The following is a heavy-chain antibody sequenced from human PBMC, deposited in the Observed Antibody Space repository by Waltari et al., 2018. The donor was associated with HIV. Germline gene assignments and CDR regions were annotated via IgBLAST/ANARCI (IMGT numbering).Heavy chain of an antibody. CDR2: IKQDGSEK. CDR1: GFTFSNYW. D-gene: IGHD3-3*01. CDR3: ARDGGRRGPFGY. V-gene: IGHV3-7*01. J-gene: IGHJ4*02. Sequence: EVQLVESGGGLVQPGGSLRLSCAASGFTFSNYWMSWVRQAPGKGVEWGANIKQDGSEKYYVDSGKGRFTISRNNDKNSVDLQMNSLRAEDTAVYYCARDGGRRGPFGYWGQGTLVTVSS.